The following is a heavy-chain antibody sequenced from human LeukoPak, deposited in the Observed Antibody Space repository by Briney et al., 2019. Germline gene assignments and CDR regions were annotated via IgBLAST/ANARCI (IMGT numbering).Heavy chain of an antibody. CDR2: IYTSGGT. CDR1: GGSISSGNYY. J-gene: IGHJ2*01. Sequence: SETLSLTCTVSGGSISSGNYYWSWIRQPAGKGLEWIGRIYTSGGTNCNPSLKSRVTISVDTSKNQFSLKLSSVTAADTAVYYCARGDDSSGYYHAYWYFDLWGRGTLVTVSS. D-gene: IGHD3-22*01. V-gene: IGHV4-61*02. CDR3: ARGDDSSGYYHAYWYFDL.